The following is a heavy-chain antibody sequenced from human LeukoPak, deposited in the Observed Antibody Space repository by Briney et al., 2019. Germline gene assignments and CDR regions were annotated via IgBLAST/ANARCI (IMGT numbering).Heavy chain of an antibody. Sequence: GRSLRLSCAASGFTFSSYAMHWVRQAPGKGLEWVAVISYDGSNKYYADSAKGRFTISRDDSKNTLYLQMNSLRAEDTAVYYCAREGVLMVYVLIDYWGQGTLVTVSS. J-gene: IGHJ4*02. V-gene: IGHV3-30-3*01. CDR2: ISYDGSNK. D-gene: IGHD2-8*01. CDR3: AREGVLMVYVLIDY. CDR1: GFTFSSYA.